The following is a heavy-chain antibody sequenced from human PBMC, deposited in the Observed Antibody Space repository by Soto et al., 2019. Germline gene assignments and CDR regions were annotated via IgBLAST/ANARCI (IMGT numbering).Heavy chain of an antibody. CDR1: GSSISSGDYY. CDR2: IYYSGST. V-gene: IGHV4-30-4*01. Sequence: SETLSRTCTVSGSSISSGDYYWSWIRQPPGKGLERIGYIYYSGSTYYNPSLKSGVTISVDTSKNQFSLKLSSVTAADTALYYCVSAPFVVVPAAMYYWGQGTLVTVSS. CDR3: VSAPFVVVPAAMYY. D-gene: IGHD2-2*01. J-gene: IGHJ4*02.